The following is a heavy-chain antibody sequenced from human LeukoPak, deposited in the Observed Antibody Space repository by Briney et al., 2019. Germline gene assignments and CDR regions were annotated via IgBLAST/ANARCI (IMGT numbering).Heavy chain of an antibody. CDR1: GFTFSNCC. CDR2: ICPDGTVT. J-gene: IGHJ4*02. CDR3: VRDFRSADY. Sequence: GGSLTLSCAASGFTFSNCCMHWVRQIPGKGLVWVSRICPDGTVTNYADSVKGRFTISRDNAKNMVFLQMNSLRADDTAVYYCVRDFRSADYWGQGTLVTVSS. V-gene: IGHV3-74*01.